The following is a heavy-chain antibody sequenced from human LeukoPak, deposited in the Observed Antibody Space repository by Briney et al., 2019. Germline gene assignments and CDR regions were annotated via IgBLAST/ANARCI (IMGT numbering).Heavy chain of an antibody. CDR1: GFTFSSYA. J-gene: IGHJ4*02. V-gene: IGHV3-23*01. D-gene: IGHD3-3*01. CDR2: IIGSGGST. CDR3: AKAGDFWSGYYRPPFDY. Sequence: GGSLRLSCAASGFTFSSYAMSWVRHAPGKGLEWVSAIIGSGGSTFYADSVKGRPTISRDNSKNTLYLQMNSLRAEDTAVYYCAKAGDFWSGYYRPPFDYWGQGTLVTVSS.